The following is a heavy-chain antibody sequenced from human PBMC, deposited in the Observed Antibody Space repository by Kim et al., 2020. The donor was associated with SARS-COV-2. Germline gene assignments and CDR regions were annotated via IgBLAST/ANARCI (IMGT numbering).Heavy chain of an antibody. J-gene: IGHJ4*02. D-gene: IGHD3-10*01. Sequence: CSGTPNHNPPLKSRVTISVDTSKNQFSLKLSSVTAADTAVYYCARGHGAYWGQGTLVTVSS. V-gene: IGHV4-59*09. CDR2: CSGTP. CDR3: ARGHGAY.